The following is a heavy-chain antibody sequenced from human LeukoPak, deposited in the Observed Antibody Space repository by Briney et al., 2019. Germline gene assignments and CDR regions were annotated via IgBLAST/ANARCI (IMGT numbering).Heavy chain of an antibody. Sequence: GGSLRVSCAASGFTFSSYAMTWVRQAPGKGLEWVSAISGNGGSTYYADSVKGRFTISRDNSKNTLYLQMNTLRAEDTAVYYCAKGAAYKLHFDYWGQGTLVTVSS. D-gene: IGHD1-1*01. CDR1: GFTFSSYA. CDR2: ISGNGGST. J-gene: IGHJ4*02. CDR3: AKGAAYKLHFDY. V-gene: IGHV3-23*01.